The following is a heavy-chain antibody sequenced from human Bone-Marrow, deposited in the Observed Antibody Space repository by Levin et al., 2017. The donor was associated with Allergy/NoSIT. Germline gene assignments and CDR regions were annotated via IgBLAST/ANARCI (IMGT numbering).Heavy chain of an antibody. Sequence: SCTASGFTFSSHRMNWVRQAPGKGLEWVSSISSSSSDIYYVDSVKGRFTISRDNAKNSLYLQMNSLRVEDTAVYYCARDLVVPGARIPFESWGQGTLVTVSS. V-gene: IGHV3-21*01. CDR3: ARDLVVPGARIPFES. J-gene: IGHJ4*02. CDR2: ISSSSSDI. CDR1: GFTFSSHR. D-gene: IGHD2-2*01.